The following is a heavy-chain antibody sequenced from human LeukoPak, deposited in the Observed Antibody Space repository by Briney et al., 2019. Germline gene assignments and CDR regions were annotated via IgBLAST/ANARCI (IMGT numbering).Heavy chain of an antibody. J-gene: IGHJ4*02. D-gene: IGHD6-19*01. CDR2: IKQDESQK. V-gene: IGHV3-7*01. CDR3: ARDQAVASVYREDS. Sequence: GGSLRLSCAASGFTFSSYWMTWVRQAPGKGLEWVANIKQDESQKYYADSVKGRFTISRDNAKNSLFLQMNSLRAEDTAVYYCARDQAVASVYREDSWGQGTLVNLSS. CDR1: GFTFSSYW.